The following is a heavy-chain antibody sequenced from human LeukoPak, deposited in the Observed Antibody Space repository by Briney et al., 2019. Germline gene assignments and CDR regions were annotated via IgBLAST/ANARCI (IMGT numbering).Heavy chain of an antibody. CDR1: GFTFSSYG. J-gene: IGHJ3*02. Sequence: GGTLRLSCAASGFTFSSYGMSWVRQAPGKGLEWVSSISSSSSYIYYADSVKGRFTISRDNAKNSLYLQMNSLRAEDTAVYYCTRDAPPRTDGYSHDAFEIWGQGTMVTVSS. CDR2: ISSSSSYI. D-gene: IGHD5-24*01. V-gene: IGHV3-21*01. CDR3: TRDAPPRTDGYSHDAFEI.